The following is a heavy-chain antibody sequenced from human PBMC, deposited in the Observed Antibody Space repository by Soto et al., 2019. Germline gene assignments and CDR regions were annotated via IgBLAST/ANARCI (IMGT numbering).Heavy chain of an antibody. Sequence: QVQLVESGGGVVQPGRSLRLSCAASGFTFSSYGMHWVRQAPGKGLEWVAVIWYDGSNKYYADSVKGRFTISRDNSKNTLYLQMNSLRAGDTAVYYCARVIAAAGPSDYWGQGTLVTVSS. CDR2: IWYDGSNK. CDR3: ARVIAAAGPSDY. J-gene: IGHJ4*02. D-gene: IGHD6-13*01. V-gene: IGHV3-33*01. CDR1: GFTFSSYG.